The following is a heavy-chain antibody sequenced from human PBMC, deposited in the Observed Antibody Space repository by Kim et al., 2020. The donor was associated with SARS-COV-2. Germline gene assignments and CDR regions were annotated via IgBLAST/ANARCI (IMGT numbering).Heavy chain of an antibody. CDR1: GGSISSSSYY. CDR3: AGTSGWRDSGYYFDY. J-gene: IGHJ4*02. Sequence: SETLSLTCTVSGGSISSSSYYWGWIRQPPGKGLEWIGSIYYSGSTYYNPSLKSRVTISVDTSKNQFSLKLSSVTAADTAVYYCAGTSGWRDSGYYFDYWGQGTLVTVSS. D-gene: IGHD6-19*01. CDR2: IYYSGST. V-gene: IGHV4-39*01.